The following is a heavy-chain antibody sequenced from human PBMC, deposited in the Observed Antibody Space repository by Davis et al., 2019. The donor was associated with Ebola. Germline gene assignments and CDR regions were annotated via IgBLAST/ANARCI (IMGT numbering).Heavy chain of an antibody. CDR2: ISSSGSTI. J-gene: IGHJ6*02. CDR1: GFTFSSYG. D-gene: IGHD2-15*01. CDR3: AREGYCSGGSCYSVFYYYGMDV. V-gene: IGHV3-48*04. Sequence: PGGSLRLSCAASGFTFSSYGMHWVRQAPGKGLEWVSYISSSGSTIYYADSVKGRFTISRDNAKNSLYLQMNSLRAEDTAVYYCAREGYCSGGSCYSVFYYYGMDVWGQGTTVTVSS.